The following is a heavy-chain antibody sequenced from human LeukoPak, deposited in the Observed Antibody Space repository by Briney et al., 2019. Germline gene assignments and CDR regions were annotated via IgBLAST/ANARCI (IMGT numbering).Heavy chain of an antibody. Sequence: GGSLRLSCAASGFPFTTYGMHWVRQAPGKGLEWVAVISYDETIEHYADSVKGRFTISRDNAKNSLYLQMNSLRAEDTALYYCVRDSRAHYYYGSGSYNGIWGQGTMVTVSS. J-gene: IGHJ3*02. V-gene: IGHV3-30*03. CDR1: GFPFTTYG. CDR3: VRDSRAHYYYGSGSYNGI. D-gene: IGHD3-10*01. CDR2: ISYDETIE.